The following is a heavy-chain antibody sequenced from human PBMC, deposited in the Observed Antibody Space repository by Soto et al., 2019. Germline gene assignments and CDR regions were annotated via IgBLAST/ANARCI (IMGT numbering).Heavy chain of an antibody. J-gene: IGHJ4*02. CDR2: INTNSGGT. CDR1: GYTFTGYY. Sequence: ASVKVSCKASGYTFTGYYMHWVRQAPGQGLEWMGWINTNSGGTNYAQKFQGWVTMTRDTSISTAYMELSRLRSDDTAVYYCARTPGRTGSGSYPLDYWGQGTLVTVSS. V-gene: IGHV1-2*04. CDR3: ARTPGRTGSGSYPLDY. D-gene: IGHD1-26*01.